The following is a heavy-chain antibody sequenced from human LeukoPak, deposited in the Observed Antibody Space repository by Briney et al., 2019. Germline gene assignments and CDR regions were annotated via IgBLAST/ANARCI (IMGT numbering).Heavy chain of an antibody. Sequence: PSETLSLTCTVSGVSISSSNYYWGWIRQPPGKGLEWIVSMYYSGNTDYNPSLKSRVTISVDTSKNQFSLKVNSVTAADTAVYCCARTVGWARSRDPFDGGGEGTLVTVSS. D-gene: IGHD6-19*01. V-gene: IGHV4-39*01. J-gene: IGHJ4*02. CDR2: MYYSGNT. CDR3: ARTVGWARSRDPFDG. CDR1: GVSISSSNYY.